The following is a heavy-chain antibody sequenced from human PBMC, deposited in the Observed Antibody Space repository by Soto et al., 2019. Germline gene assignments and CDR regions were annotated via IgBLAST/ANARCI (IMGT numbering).Heavy chain of an antibody. D-gene: IGHD2-2*01. V-gene: IGHV4-38-2*01. CDR3: ARGGHCSSTSCHVYYYYYGMDV. CDR1: GYSISSGYY. Sequence: SETLSLTCAVSGYSISSGYYWGWIRQPPEKGLEWIGSIYHSGSTYYNPSLKSRVTISVDTSKNQFSLKLSSVTAADTAVYYCARGGHCSSTSCHVYYYYYGMDVWGQGTTVTVSS. CDR2: IYHSGST. J-gene: IGHJ6*02.